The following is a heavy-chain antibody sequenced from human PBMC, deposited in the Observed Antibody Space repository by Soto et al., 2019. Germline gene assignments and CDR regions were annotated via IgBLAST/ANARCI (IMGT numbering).Heavy chain of an antibody. CDR1: GGSFTGYS. Sequence: QVQLQQWGAGLLKPSETLSLTCGVYGGSFTGYSWTWIRQSPRKGLEWIGQINHSGSAIYNPSLKSRVPXSXLXXNNQFSLELSSVTAADTAVYYCARGLFSENFYSGGWYYFDSWGQGTLVTVSS. D-gene: IGHD1-26*01. V-gene: IGHV4-34*01. CDR3: ARGLFSENFYSGGWYYFDS. CDR2: INHSGSA. J-gene: IGHJ4*02.